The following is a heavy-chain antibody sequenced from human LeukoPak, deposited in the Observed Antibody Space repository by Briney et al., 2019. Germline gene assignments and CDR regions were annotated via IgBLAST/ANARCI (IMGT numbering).Heavy chain of an antibody. CDR1: GGSISSGGYY. Sequence: PSESLSLTCTVSGGSISSGGYYWSWIRQHPGKGLEWIGYIYYSGSTYYNPSLKSRVTISVDTSKNQFSLKLSSVTAADTAVYYCARESVIVRNLDYWGQGTLVTVSS. D-gene: IGHD2-21*01. V-gene: IGHV4-31*03. J-gene: IGHJ4*02. CDR3: ARESVIVRNLDY. CDR2: IYYSGST.